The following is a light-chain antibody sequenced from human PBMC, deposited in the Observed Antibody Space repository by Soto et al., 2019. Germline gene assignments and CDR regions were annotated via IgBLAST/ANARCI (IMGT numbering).Light chain of an antibody. Sequence: DIQMTQSPSSLSASVGDRVTITCRASQSIRTFLNWYQQRPGKAPNLLIYAAINMHSGVPSRFSGNGSGTDFALTISSLQPEDFATYYCQQSYNTPQTFGQGTKVDIK. V-gene: IGKV1-39*01. CDR3: QQSYNTPQT. CDR2: AAI. CDR1: QSIRTF. J-gene: IGKJ1*01.